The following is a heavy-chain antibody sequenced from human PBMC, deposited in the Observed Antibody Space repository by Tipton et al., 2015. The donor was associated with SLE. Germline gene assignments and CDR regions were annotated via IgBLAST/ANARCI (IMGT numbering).Heavy chain of an antibody. D-gene: IGHD6-19*01. CDR1: GFTFSSYA. CDR2: ISSSSSYI. Sequence: SLRLSCAASGFTFSSYAMSWVRQAPGKGLEWVSSISSSSSYIYYADSVKGRFTISGDNAKNSLYLQMNSLRAEDTAVYYCARSNIAVARDWGQGTLVTVSS. CDR3: ARSNIAVARD. J-gene: IGHJ4*02. V-gene: IGHV3-21*01.